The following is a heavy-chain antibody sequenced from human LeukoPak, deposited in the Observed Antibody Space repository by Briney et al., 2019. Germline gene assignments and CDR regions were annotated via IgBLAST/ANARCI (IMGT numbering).Heavy chain of an antibody. J-gene: IGHJ6*03. CDR2: ISYDGSNK. CDR1: GFTFSSYA. D-gene: IGHD3-16*01. V-gene: IGHV3-30*04. Sequence: GGSLRLSCAASGFTFSSYAMHWVRQAPGKGLEWVAVISYDGSNKYYADSVKGRFTISRDNSKNTLYLQMNSLRVEDTAVYYCAKDGGNWYDSEGNYLMRSYMDVWGKGTTVSVSS. CDR3: AKDGGNWYDSEGNYLMRSYMDV.